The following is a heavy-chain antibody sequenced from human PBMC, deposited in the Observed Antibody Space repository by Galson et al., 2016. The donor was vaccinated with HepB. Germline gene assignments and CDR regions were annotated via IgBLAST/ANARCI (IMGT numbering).Heavy chain of an antibody. CDR3: GRDKPLDV. CDR2: INPTTGTT. D-gene: IGHD1-14*01. Sequence: SVKVSCKASTYTFITYYLHWVRQAPGQGLEWMGIINPTTGTTTYAQKFQGRITMTRNTSTSTVYMELISLRADDRSVCYWGRDKPLDVWCQGTTVTVSS. V-gene: IGHV1-46*01. J-gene: IGHJ6*02. CDR1: TYTFITYY.